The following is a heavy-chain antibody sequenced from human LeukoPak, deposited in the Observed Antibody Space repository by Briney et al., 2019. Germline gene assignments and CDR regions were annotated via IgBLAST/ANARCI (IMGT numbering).Heavy chain of an antibody. J-gene: IGHJ4*02. Sequence: GGSLRLSCAASGFTVSSNYMSWVRQAPGKGLEWVSAISGSGGSTYYADSVKGRFTISRDNSKNTLYLQMNSLRAEDTAVYYCAKADGSSWVDYWGQGTLVTVSS. CDR1: GFTVSSNY. CDR2: ISGSGGST. V-gene: IGHV3-23*01. CDR3: AKADGSSWVDY. D-gene: IGHD6-13*01.